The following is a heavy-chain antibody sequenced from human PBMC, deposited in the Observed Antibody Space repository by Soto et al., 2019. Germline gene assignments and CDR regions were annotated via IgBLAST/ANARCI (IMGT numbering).Heavy chain of an antibody. Sequence: ASVKVSCKASGYTFTSYDINWVRQAPDQGLEWVGWINPTSEYTAHAQKFQGRVTLTREISTATAYMELSSLTSEDTAVYFCASKVHPGNSSHWGPGTQVTVS. V-gene: IGHV1-8*01. CDR3: ASKVHPGNSSH. J-gene: IGHJ4*02. D-gene: IGHD1-7*01. CDR1: GYTFTSYD. CDR2: INPTSEYT.